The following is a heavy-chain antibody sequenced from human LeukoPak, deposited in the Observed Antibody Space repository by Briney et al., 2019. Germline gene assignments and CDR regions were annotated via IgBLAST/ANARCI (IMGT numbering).Heavy chain of an antibody. Sequence: GASVKVSCTASGYTFTSYDINWVRQATGQGLEWMGWMSPNSGNTGYAQKFQGRVTMTRSTSMSTAYMELSSLRSEDTAVYYCARGPPNWGYDYWGQGTLVTVPS. CDR3: ARGPPNWGYDY. J-gene: IGHJ4*02. V-gene: IGHV1-8*01. CDR2: MSPNSGNT. CDR1: GYTFTSYD. D-gene: IGHD7-27*01.